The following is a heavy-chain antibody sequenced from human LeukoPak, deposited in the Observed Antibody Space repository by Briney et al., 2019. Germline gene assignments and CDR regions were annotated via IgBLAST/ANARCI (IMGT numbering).Heavy chain of an antibody. CDR2: ISYDGNNK. CDR3: AKDRYSSGGNFDY. CDR1: GFTFRSYA. Sequence: PGGSLRLSCAASGFTFRSYAMHWVRQAPGKGLEWVAFISYDGNNKYYADSVKGRFTISRDNSKNTLYLQMNSLRAEDTAVYYCAKDRYSSGGNFDYWGQGTLATVSS. D-gene: IGHD6-19*01. J-gene: IGHJ4*02. V-gene: IGHV3-30-3*01.